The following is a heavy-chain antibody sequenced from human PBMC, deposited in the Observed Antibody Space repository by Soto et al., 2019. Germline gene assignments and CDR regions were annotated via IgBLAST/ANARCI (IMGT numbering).Heavy chain of an antibody. CDR3: ASRGGHDALDL. J-gene: IGHJ3*01. CDR1: GGTFISYT. CDR2: ILPVFGTT. V-gene: IGHV1-69*01. D-gene: IGHD5-12*01. Sequence: QVQLVQSGTEVKKPGSSVKVSCKASGGTFISYTFNWVRQAPGQGLEWMGEILPVFGTTNYAPKFQGRVAFTADAATATGYMELYSLRSEDTALYYCASRGGHDALDLWGLGTMITVSS.